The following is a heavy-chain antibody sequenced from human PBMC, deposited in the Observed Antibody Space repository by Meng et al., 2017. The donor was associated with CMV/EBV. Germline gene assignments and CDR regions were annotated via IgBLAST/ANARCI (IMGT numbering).Heavy chain of an antibody. CDR2: INHSGSN. D-gene: IGHD2-15*01. V-gene: IGHV4-34*01. Sequence: VEPQLGRPTVLKPSLTLSLTWAVYSGSFSCYYWSWIRQPPGKGLEWIGEINHSGSNTYTPSLKSRATISVDTYKNQFSLKLSSVNAADTAVYYCASSLTYPDYWGQGTLVTVSS. CDR3: ASSLTYPDY. CDR1: SGSFSCYY. J-gene: IGHJ4*02.